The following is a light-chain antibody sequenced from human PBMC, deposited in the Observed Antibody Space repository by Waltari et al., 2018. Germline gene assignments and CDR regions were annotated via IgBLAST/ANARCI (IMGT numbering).Light chain of an antibody. CDR2: DTS. V-gene: IGKV3-20*01. CDR1: ECVRRAF. J-gene: IGKJ1*01. Sequence: VFTQSPGTLSLSPGERPTLSCRASECVRRAFIWYKQKPGQAPRLLIYDTSNRATGVPDRFSGSGSGTDFSLTISRLEPEDSAVYFCQHNVRLPVTFGQGTKVEIK. CDR3: QHNVRLPVT.